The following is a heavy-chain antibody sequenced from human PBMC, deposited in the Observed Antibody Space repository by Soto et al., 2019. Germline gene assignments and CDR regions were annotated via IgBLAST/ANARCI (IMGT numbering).Heavy chain of an antibody. V-gene: IGHV3-30-3*01. CDR3: AREPYSSSWYYYYYYGMDV. J-gene: IGHJ6*02. CDR2: ISYDGSNK. D-gene: IGHD6-13*01. CDR1: GFTFSSYA. Sequence: LRLSCAASGFTFSSYAMHWVRQAPGKGLEWVAVISYDGSNKYYADSVKGRFTISRDKSKNTLYLQMNSLRAEDTAVYYCAREPYSSSWYYYYYYGMDVWGQGTTVTVSS.